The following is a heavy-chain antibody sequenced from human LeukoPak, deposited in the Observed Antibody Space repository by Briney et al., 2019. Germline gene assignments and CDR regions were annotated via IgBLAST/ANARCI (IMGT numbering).Heavy chain of an antibody. Sequence: GGSLRLSCVASGFTFRSYWMSWVRQAPGKGLEWVANINQDGSEKYYVDSVKGRFTISRDNAKNSLYLQMSSLRAEDTALYYCASRSSVAASGPGWGQGTLVTVSS. CDR3: ASRSSVAASGPG. CDR2: INQDGSEK. CDR1: GFTFRSYW. V-gene: IGHV3-7*01. J-gene: IGHJ4*02. D-gene: IGHD2-15*01.